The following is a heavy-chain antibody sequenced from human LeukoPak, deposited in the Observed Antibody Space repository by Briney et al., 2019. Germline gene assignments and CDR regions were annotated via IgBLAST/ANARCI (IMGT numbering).Heavy chain of an antibody. CDR3: ARVEKEDTAIYYYYGMDV. J-gene: IGHJ6*02. D-gene: IGHD5-18*01. V-gene: IGHV1-46*01. Sequence: ASVKVSCKASGYTFTSYYLHWVRQAPGQGLEWMGIINPSGGSTTYAQKFQGRVTMTRDTSTSTVYMELSSLRSEDTAVYYCARVEKEDTAIYYYYGMDVWGQGTTVTVSS. CDR1: GYTFTSYY. CDR2: INPSGGST.